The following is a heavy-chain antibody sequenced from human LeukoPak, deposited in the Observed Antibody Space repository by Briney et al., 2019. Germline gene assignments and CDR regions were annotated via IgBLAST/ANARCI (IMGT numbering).Heavy chain of an antibody. CDR3: ASYGAVDAFDI. D-gene: IGHD4-17*01. Sequence: ASVKVSCKASGGTFSSYAISWVRQAPGQGLEWMGGIIPIFGTANYAQKFQGRVTITADESTSTAYMELSSLRSEDTAVNYCASYGAVDAFDIWGQGTMVTVSS. CDR1: GGTFSSYA. J-gene: IGHJ3*02. CDR2: IIPIFGTA. V-gene: IGHV1-69*13.